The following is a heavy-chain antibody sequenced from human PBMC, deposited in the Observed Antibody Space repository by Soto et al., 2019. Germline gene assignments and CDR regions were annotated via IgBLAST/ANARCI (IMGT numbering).Heavy chain of an antibody. D-gene: IGHD3-9*01. CDR3: ARDSYDILTVQKRYFDF. J-gene: IGHJ4*02. CDR1: GFSFEDYT. CDR2: ISWDGGIT. V-gene: IGHV3-43*01. Sequence: PGGSLRLFCAASGFSFEDYTMHWVRQGPGKGPEWISLISWDGGITDYSDSVKGRFISSRDNSKNSLFLEMNSLTSEDAAMYFCARDSYDILTVQKRYFDFWGQGTLVPVSS.